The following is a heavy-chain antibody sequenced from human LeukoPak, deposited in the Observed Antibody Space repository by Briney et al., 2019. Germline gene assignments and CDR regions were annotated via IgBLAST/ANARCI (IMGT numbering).Heavy chain of an antibody. D-gene: IGHD6-6*01. V-gene: IGHV4-34*01. CDR3: AREGYSSSGPLDY. J-gene: IGHJ4*02. CDR1: GGSFSGYY. CDR2: INHSGST. Sequence: PSETLSLTCAVYGGSFSGYYWSWIRQPPGKGLEWIGEINHSGSTNYNPSLKSRVTISVDTSKNQFSLKLSSVTAADTAVYYCAREGYSSSGPLDYWGQGTLVTVSS.